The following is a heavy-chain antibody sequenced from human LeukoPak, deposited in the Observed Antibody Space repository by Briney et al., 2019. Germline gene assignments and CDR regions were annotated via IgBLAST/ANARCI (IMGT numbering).Heavy chain of an antibody. J-gene: IGHJ3*02. CDR1: GGSFSGYY. D-gene: IGHD3-3*01. V-gene: IGHV4-34*01. Sequence: PSETLSLTCAVYGGSFSGYYWSWIRQPPGKGLEWIGEINHSGSTNYNPSLKSRVTISVDTSKNQFSLKLSSVTAADTAVYYCARASYDFWSGYYPGAFDIWGQGTMVTVSS. CDR3: ARASYDFWSGYYPGAFDI. CDR2: INHSGST.